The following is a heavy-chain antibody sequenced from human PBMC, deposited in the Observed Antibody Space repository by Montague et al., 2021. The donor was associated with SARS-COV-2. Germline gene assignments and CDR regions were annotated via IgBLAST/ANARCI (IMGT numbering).Heavy chain of an antibody. CDR2: VTTSGTT. V-gene: IGHV4-4*07. J-gene: IGHJ4*02. Sequence: SETLSPTCAVSGGSITGFSWSWVRQPAGKGLEWIGRVTTSGTTNYSPSLRSRVTMSADTSKNQFSLNLNSVTAADTAIYYCARTPTRPLSLDSWGQGTLVTVSS. D-gene: IGHD6-6*01. CDR1: GGSITGFS. CDR3: ARTPTRPLSLDS.